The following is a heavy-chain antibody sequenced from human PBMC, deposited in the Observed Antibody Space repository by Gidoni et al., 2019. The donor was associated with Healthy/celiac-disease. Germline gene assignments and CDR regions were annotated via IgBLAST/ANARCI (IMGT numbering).Heavy chain of an antibody. J-gene: IGHJ4*02. CDR3: ARGVAYDILTGYYEYYFDY. V-gene: IGHV4-31*03. Sequence: QVQLQESGPGLVKPSQTLSLPCTVCGCTTSSGGDYWSGIRQHPGKGLEWIGYIYYSGSTYYNPALKSRVTISVDTSKNQFSLKLSSVTAADTAVYYCARGVAYDILTGYYEYYFDYWGQGTLVTVSS. D-gene: IGHD3-9*01. CDR2: IYYSGST. CDR1: GCTTSSGGDY.